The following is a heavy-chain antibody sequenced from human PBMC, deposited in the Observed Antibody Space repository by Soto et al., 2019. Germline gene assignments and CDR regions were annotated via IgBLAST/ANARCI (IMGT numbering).Heavy chain of an antibody. CDR3: ASYYDSSGLPEYYYYGMDV. Sequence: SETLSLTCAVYGGSFSGYYWSWIRQPPGKGLEWIGEINHSGSTNYNPSLKSRVTISVDTSKNQFSLKLSSVTAADTAVYYCASYYDSSGLPEYYYYGMDVWGQGTTVT. V-gene: IGHV4-34*01. CDR2: INHSGST. D-gene: IGHD3-22*01. CDR1: GGSFSGYY. J-gene: IGHJ6*02.